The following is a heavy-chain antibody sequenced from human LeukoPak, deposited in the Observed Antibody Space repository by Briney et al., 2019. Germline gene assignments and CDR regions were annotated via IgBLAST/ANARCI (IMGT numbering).Heavy chain of an antibody. CDR3: ARGGSTYYDFWSGYYGFDY. D-gene: IGHD3-3*01. V-gene: IGHV4-34*01. Sequence: SETLSLTCAVYGGSFSGYYWSWIRQPPGKGLEWIGEINHSGSTNYNPSLKSRVTISVDTSKNQFSLKLSSVTAADTAVYYCARGGSTYYDFWSGYYGFDYWGQGTLVTVSS. CDR2: INHSGST. J-gene: IGHJ4*02. CDR1: GGSFSGYY.